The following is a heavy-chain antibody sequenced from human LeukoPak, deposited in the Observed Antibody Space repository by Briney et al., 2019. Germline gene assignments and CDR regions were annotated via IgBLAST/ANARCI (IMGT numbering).Heavy chain of an antibody. CDR3: ARGSGAFDY. Sequence: PSETLSLTCTVTSVSVINDYWSWIRQPPGKVLEWIGYIYYSGSTNYSPSLKSRVTMSVDTSKKQFSLKVTSVTAADTALYYSARGSGAFDYCGQGTLVTVSS. CDR2: IYYSGST. CDR1: SVSVINDY. J-gene: IGHJ4*02. V-gene: IGHV4-59*02.